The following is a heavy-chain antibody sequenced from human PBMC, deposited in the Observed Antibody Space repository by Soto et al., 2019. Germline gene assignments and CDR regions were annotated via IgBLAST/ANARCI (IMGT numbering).Heavy chain of an antibody. CDR2: IYYSGSP. V-gene: IGHV4-59*01. CDR1: GGSISRYY. D-gene: IGHD1-1*01. CDR3: ARLGYASPCKWFDP. Sequence: QVQLQESGPGLVKPSETLSLTCTVSGGSISRYYWSWIRQPPGKGLEWIGYIYYSGSPDYNPSLQTRATISVDTSMNQCSLKLSSVTAADTAIYYCARLGYASPCKWFDPWGQGTLVTVSS. J-gene: IGHJ5*02.